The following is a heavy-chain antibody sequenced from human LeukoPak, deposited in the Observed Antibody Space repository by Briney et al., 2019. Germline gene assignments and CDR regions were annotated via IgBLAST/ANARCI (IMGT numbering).Heavy chain of an antibody. D-gene: IGHD2-15*01. CDR2: IYPGDSDT. Sequence: GESLKISCKGSGYSFTNYWIGWVRQMPGKGLERMGIIYPGDSDTRYSPSFQGQVTISADKSISTAYLQWSSLKASDTAMYYCAGLVVVAANDAFDIWGQGTMVTVSS. CDR1: GYSFTNYW. J-gene: IGHJ3*02. V-gene: IGHV5-51*01. CDR3: AGLVVVAANDAFDI.